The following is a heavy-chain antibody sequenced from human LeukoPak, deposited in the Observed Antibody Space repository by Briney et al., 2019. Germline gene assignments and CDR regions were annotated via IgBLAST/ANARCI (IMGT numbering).Heavy chain of an antibody. Sequence: GGSLRLSCAASGFTFSSYSMNWVRQAPGKGLEWVSSISSSSSYIYYADSVKGRFTISRDNAKNSLYLQMNCLRAEDTAVYYCARDMSIAVAGHWGQGTLVTVSS. CDR1: GFTFSSYS. CDR2: ISSSSSYI. D-gene: IGHD6-19*01. J-gene: IGHJ4*02. CDR3: ARDMSIAVAGH. V-gene: IGHV3-21*01.